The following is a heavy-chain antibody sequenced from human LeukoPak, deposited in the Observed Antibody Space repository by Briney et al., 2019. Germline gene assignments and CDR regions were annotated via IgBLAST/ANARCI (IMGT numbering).Heavy chain of an antibody. CDR3: ARRHFLWVAVAGEFDY. V-gene: IGHV4-38-2*01. CDR1: GYSISSGYY. D-gene: IGHD6-19*01. J-gene: IGHJ4*02. CDR2: IYHGGST. Sequence: SEPLSLTCAVSGYSISSGYYWGWIRQPPGKGLEWIGSIYHGGSTYYNPSLKSRVTISVDTSKNQFSLKLSSVTVADTAVYYCARRHFLWVAVAGEFDYWGQGTLVTVSS.